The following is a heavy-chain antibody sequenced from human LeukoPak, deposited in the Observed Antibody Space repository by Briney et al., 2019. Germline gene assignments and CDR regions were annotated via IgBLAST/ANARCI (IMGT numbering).Heavy chain of an antibody. CDR1: GDSLSSNSAA. CDR2: TYYRSTWSN. V-gene: IGHV6-1*01. J-gene: IGHJ4*02. CDR3: ARDRQGMGY. Sequence: SQTLSLTCAISGDSLSSNSAAWNWLRQSPSRGLEWLGRTYYRSTWSNDYAPSVRGRITISPDTSKNQFSLQLNSVTPEDTAVYYCARDRQGMGYWGQGTPVTVSS.